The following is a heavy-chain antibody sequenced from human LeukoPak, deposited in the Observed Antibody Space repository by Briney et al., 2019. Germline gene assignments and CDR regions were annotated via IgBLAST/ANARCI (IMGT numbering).Heavy chain of an antibody. CDR1: GYTFTGYY. J-gene: IGHJ4*02. V-gene: IGHV1-2*02. CDR3: ARDRRARRGTIDY. D-gene: IGHD3-16*01. CDR2: INPNSGGT. Sequence: ASVKVSCKASGYTFTGYYMHWVRQAPGQGLEWMGWINPNSGGTSYAQKFQGRVTMTRDTSISTAYMELSRLRSDDTAVYYCARDRRARRGTIDYWGQGTLVTVSS.